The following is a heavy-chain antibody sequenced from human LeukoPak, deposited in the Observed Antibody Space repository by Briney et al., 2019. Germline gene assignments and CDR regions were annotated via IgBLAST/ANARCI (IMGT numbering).Heavy chain of an antibody. D-gene: IGHD3-22*01. Sequence: GGSLRLSCAASGFTFSSYAMSWVRQAPGKGLEWVSAISGSGGSTYYADSVKGRFTISRDNAKNSLYLQMNSLRAEDTALYYCARDWGTYYYDRSGYYPLDYWGQGTLVTVSS. CDR2: ISGSGGST. CDR3: ARDWGTYYYDRSGYYPLDY. J-gene: IGHJ4*02. CDR1: GFTFSSYA. V-gene: IGHV3-23*01.